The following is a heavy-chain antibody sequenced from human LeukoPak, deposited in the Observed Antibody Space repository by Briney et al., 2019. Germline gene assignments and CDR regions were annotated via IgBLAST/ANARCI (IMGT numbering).Heavy chain of an antibody. Sequence: PSETLTLTCTVSGDSFSSYYWSWIRQPPGKGLEWIGYIYYSGSTNYNPSLKSRVTISVDTSKNQFSLKLSSVTAADTAVYYCARGAVQLVGAFDIWGQGTMVTVSS. D-gene: IGHD6-6*01. CDR1: GDSFSSYY. CDR3: ARGAVQLVGAFDI. CDR2: IYYSGST. V-gene: IGHV4-59*01. J-gene: IGHJ3*02.